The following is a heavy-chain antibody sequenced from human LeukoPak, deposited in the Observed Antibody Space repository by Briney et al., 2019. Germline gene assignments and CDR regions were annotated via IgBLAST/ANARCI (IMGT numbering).Heavy chain of an antibody. D-gene: IGHD3-10*01. CDR3: VRGPYGSGISNWFDP. CDR1: GGSFSGYY. Sequence: SETLSLTCAVYGGSFSGYYWSGIRQPPGKGLEWIGEINHSGSTNYNPSLKSRVTISVDMSKNQFSLKLSSVTAADTAVYYCVRGPYGSGISNWFDPWGQGPLVIVSS. CDR2: INHSGST. J-gene: IGHJ5*02. V-gene: IGHV4-34*01.